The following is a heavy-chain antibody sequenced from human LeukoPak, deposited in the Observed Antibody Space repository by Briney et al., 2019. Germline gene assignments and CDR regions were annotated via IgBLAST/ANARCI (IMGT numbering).Heavy chain of an antibody. CDR1: GFIFA. J-gene: IGHJ4*02. CDR3: ARESETSGWYDY. D-gene: IGHD6-19*01. V-gene: IGHV3-43*02. CDR2: ISGDGGST. Sequence: GRSRRPASAAPGFIFAIHWARQAPGKGLDWVSLISGDGGSTFYADSVRGRFTISRDNTRKSLSLQMSSLRSEDTALYYCARESETSGWYDYWGQGTLVTVSS.